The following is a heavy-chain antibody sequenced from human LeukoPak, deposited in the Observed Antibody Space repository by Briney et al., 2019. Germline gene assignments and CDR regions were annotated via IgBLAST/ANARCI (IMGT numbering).Heavy chain of an antibody. Sequence: PSETLSLTCTVSGGSISSYYWSWIRQPPGKGPEWIGYIYYSGSTNYNPSLKSRVTISVDTSKNQFSLKLSSVTAADTAVYYCARVILYYGSGSDAFDIWGQGTMVTVSS. CDR2: IYYSGST. D-gene: IGHD3-10*01. CDR3: ARVILYYGSGSDAFDI. CDR1: GGSISSYY. V-gene: IGHV4-59*08. J-gene: IGHJ3*02.